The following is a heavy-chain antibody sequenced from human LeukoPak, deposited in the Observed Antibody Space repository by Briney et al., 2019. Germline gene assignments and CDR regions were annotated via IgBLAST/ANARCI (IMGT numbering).Heavy chain of an antibody. J-gene: IGHJ4*02. Sequence: GGSLRLSCAASGFTFSSFCMHWVRQAPGKGLEWVAVISYDGSNKYYADYVKGRFTISRDNSKNTLYLQMNSLRAEDTAVYYCAKDRDIVVVPAAIRQGLDDSGQGTLVTVSS. CDR1: GFTFSSFC. D-gene: IGHD2-2*01. CDR2: ISYDGSNK. CDR3: AKDRDIVVVPAAIRQGLDD. V-gene: IGHV3-30*18.